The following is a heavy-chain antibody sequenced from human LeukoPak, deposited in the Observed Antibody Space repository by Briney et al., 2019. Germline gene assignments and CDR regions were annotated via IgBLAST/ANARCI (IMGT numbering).Heavy chain of an antibody. CDR1: GFTFSSHS. CDR2: ISPSGDST. CDR3: ARRLLTGGVTDFFDF. Sequence: PGGSLRLSCAASGFTFSSHSMSWVRQAPGEGLEWVAAISPSGDSTTYRDSVKGQFTISRDNSRNRLYLQMNTLKVEDTAICYGARRLLTGGVTDFFDFWGQGALVTVSS. V-gene: IGHV3-23*01. J-gene: IGHJ4*02. D-gene: IGHD2-21*02.